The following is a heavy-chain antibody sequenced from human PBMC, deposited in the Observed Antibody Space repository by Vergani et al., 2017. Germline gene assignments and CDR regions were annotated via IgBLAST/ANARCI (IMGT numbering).Heavy chain of an antibody. V-gene: IGHV3-23*04. D-gene: IGHD3-22*01. Sequence: VQLVESGGGVVQPGRSLRLSCAASGFTFSSYGMHWVRQAPGKGRELVSAIGGSGGSTYYADSVKGRFTIFRDISKNTLYLQMNRLRAEDTAVYYWAKDHSSGYQHSYFDYWGQGTLVTVSS. CDR1: GFTFSSYG. J-gene: IGHJ4*02. CDR3: AKDHSSGYQHSYFDY. CDR2: IGGSGGST.